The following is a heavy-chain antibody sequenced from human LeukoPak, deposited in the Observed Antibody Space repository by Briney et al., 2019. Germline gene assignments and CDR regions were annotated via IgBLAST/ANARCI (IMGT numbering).Heavy chain of an antibody. CDR1: GGSISSSSYY. J-gene: IGHJ4*02. CDR2: IYYSGST. Sequence: SETLSLTCTVSGGSISSSSYYWGWIRQPPGKGLEWIGSIYYSGSTYYNPSLKSRVTISVDTSKNQFSLKLSSVTAADTAVYYCARLTMVRGVSLGFDYWGQGTLVTVSS. D-gene: IGHD3-10*01. V-gene: IGHV4-39*01. CDR3: ARLTMVRGVSLGFDY.